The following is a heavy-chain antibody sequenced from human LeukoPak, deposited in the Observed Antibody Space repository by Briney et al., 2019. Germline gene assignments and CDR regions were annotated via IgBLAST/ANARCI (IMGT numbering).Heavy chain of an antibody. CDR2: ISAYNGNT. CDR3: ARDNYGSGSPRMDV. D-gene: IGHD3-10*01. Sequence: ASVKFSCKASGYTFTSYGISWVRQAPGQGLEWMGWISAYNGNTNYAQKLQGRVTMTTDTSTSTAYMELRSLRSDDTAVYYCARDNYGSGSPRMDVWGKGTTVTVSS. V-gene: IGHV1-18*04. CDR1: GYTFTSYG. J-gene: IGHJ6*04.